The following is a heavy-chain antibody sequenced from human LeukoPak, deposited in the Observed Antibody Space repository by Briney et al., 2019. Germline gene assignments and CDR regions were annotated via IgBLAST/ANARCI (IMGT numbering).Heavy chain of an antibody. D-gene: IGHD2-2*01. Sequence: ASVKVSCKASGYTFTGYYMHWVRQAPGQGLEWMGRINPNSGGTNYAQKFQGRVTMTRDTSISTAYMELSRLRSDDTAVYYCARDRPYCSSASCPLCYYYMDVWGKGTTVTVSS. CDR1: GYTFTGYY. J-gene: IGHJ6*03. V-gene: IGHV1-2*06. CDR2: INPNSGGT. CDR3: ARDRPYCSSASCPLCYYYMDV.